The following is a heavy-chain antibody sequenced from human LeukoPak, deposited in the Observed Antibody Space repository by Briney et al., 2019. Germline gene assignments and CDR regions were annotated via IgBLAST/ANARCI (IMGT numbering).Heavy chain of an antibody. Sequence: PSETLSLTCTVSGGSISSSSYYWGWIRQPPGKGLEWIGSIYYSGSTYYNPSLKSRVTISVDTSKNQFSLKLSSVTAADAAVYYCARHSSSWHKDYFDYWGQGTLVTVSS. D-gene: IGHD6-13*01. CDR1: GGSISSSSYY. V-gene: IGHV4-39*01. CDR2: IYYSGST. J-gene: IGHJ4*02. CDR3: ARHSSSWHKDYFDY.